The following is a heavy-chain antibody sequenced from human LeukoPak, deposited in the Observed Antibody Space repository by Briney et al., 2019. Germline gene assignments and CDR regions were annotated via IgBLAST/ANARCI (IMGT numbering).Heavy chain of an antibody. D-gene: IGHD2-2*01. CDR1: GGSISSSSYY. CDR3: ARLPDCSSTSCLKGAFDI. V-gene: IGHV4-39*01. CDR2: IYYSGST. J-gene: IGHJ3*02. Sequence: SETLSLTCTVSGGSISSSSYYWGWIRQPPGKGLEWIGSIYYSGSTYYNPSLESRVTISVDTSKNQFSLKLSSVTAADTAVYYCARLPDCSSTSCLKGAFDIWGQGTMVTVSS.